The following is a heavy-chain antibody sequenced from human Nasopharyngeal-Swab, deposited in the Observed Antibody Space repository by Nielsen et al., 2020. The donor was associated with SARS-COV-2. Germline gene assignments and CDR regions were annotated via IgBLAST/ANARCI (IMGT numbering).Heavy chain of an antibody. CDR2: IYHSGTT. D-gene: IGHD3-22*01. Sequence: SETLSLTCAVPGGSISSSNWWSWVRQPPGKGLEWIGEIYHSGTTNYNPSLKSRVTISVDKSKNQFSLKLSSVTAADTAVYYCASHDYYDSSGYGYNWFDSWGQGTLVTVSS. CDR1: GGSISSSNW. V-gene: IGHV4-4*02. J-gene: IGHJ5*01. CDR3: ASHDYYDSSGYGYNWFDS.